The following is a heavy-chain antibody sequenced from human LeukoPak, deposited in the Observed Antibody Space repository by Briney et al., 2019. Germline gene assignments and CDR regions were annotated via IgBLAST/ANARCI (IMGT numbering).Heavy chain of an antibody. CDR2: IYSGGST. CDR3: ARGSLYMVRGVITDY. J-gene: IGHJ4*02. V-gene: IGHV3-66*01. D-gene: IGHD3-10*01. Sequence: GGSLRLSCAASGFTVSSNYMSWVRQAPGKGLEWVSVIYSGGSTYYADSVKGRFTISRDNSKNTLHLQMNSLRAEDTAVYYCARGSLYMVRGVITDYWGQGTLVTVSS. CDR1: GFTVSSNY.